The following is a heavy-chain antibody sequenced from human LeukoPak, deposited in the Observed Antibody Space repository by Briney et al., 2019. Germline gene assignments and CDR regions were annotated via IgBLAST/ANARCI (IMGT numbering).Heavy chain of an antibody. J-gene: IGHJ4*02. CDR2: IDPSDSDT. V-gene: IGHV5-51*01. CDR3: ARQTAMGRSGDY. CDR1: GYSFTSYW. D-gene: IGHD5-18*01. Sequence: GESLKISCNASGYSFTSYWIGWVRQMPGEGVEGMGIIDPSDSDTRYTASFQGQVTISADKSLSTAYLQWNSLKASDTAMYYCARQTAMGRSGDYWGQGTLVTVSS.